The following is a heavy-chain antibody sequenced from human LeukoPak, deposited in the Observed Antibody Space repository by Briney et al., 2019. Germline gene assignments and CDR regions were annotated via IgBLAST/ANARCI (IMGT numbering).Heavy chain of an antibody. CDR1: GYTFTSYG. J-gene: IGHJ4*02. CDR3: ARDHYYGSGSYSAEFDY. D-gene: IGHD3-10*01. CDR2: ISAYNGNT. Sequence: ASVKVSCKASGYTFTSYGISWVRQAPGQGLEWMGWISAYNGNTNYAQKLQGRVTMTTDTSTSTAYMELRSLRSDDTAVYYCARDHYYGSGSYSAEFDYWGQGTLVTVSS. V-gene: IGHV1-18*01.